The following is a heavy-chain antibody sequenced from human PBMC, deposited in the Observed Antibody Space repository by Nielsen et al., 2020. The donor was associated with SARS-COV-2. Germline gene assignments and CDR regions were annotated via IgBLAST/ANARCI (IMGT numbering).Heavy chain of an antibody. J-gene: IGHJ5*02. CDR1: GYTFTSYG. CDR2: ISYDGSNK. V-gene: IGHV3-33*05. D-gene: IGHD6-13*01. CDR3: ARARDRKAAAVNFDP. Sequence: SCKASGYTFTSYGISWVRQAPGKGLEWVAVISYDGSNKYYADSVKGRFTISRDNSKNTLYLQMNSLRAEDTAVYYCARARDRKAAAVNFDPWGQGTLVTVSS.